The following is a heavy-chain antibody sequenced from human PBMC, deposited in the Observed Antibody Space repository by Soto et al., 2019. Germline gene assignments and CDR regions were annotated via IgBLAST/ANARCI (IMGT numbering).Heavy chain of an antibody. CDR2: MNPNSGNT. D-gene: IGHD2-21*01. CDR1: GYTFINYD. V-gene: IGHV1-8*01. Sequence: QVQLVQSGAEVKKPGASVKVSCKASGYTFINYDINWVRQATGQGLEWMGWMNPNSGNTGYAQKFQGRITMTRDTSISTAYMELSSLRSEDTAVYYCARTNYCGSKTSVNWFDPWGQGTLVTVSS. CDR3: ARTNYCGSKTSVNWFDP. J-gene: IGHJ5*02.